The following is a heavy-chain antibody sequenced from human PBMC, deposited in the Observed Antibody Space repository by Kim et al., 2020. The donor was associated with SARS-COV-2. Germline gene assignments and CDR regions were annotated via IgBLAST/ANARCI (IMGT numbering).Heavy chain of an antibody. CDR2: ISSSSSYI. D-gene: IGHD2-15*01. Sequence: GGSLRLSCAASGFTFSSYSMNWVRQAPGKGLEWVSSISSSSSYIYYADSVKGRFTISRDNAKNSLYLQMNSLRAEDTAVYYCARDFCRNHGTCYDGARFDYWGQGTLVTVSS. J-gene: IGHJ4*02. V-gene: IGHV3-21*01. CDR3: ARDFCRNHGTCYDGARFDY. CDR1: GFTFSSYS.